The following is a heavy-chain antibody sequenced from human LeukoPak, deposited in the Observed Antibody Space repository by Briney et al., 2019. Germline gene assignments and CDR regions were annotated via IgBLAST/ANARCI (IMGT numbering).Heavy chain of an antibody. D-gene: IGHD3/OR15-3a*01. CDR2: IYHSGST. CDR3: ARGYDFPLDAFDI. J-gene: IGHJ3*02. V-gene: IGHV4-30-2*01. CDR1: GGSISSGGYS. Sequence: PSETLSLTCAVSGGSISSGGYSWRWIRQPPGKGLEWIGYIYHSGSTYYNPSLKSRVTISVDRSKNQFSLKLSSVTAADTAVYYCARGYDFPLDAFDIWGQGTMVTVSS.